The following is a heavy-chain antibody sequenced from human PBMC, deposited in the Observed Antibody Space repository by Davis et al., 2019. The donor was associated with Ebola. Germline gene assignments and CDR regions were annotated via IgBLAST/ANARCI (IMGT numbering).Heavy chain of an antibody. CDR2: IYHSGST. V-gene: IGHV4-59*12. J-gene: IGHJ4*02. Sequence: SETLSLTCTVSGGSISSYYWSWIRQPPGKGLEWIGYIYHSGSTYYNPSLKSRLTISVDTSKNQFSLKLSSVTATDTAVYYCASGYGDYGPEYFDYWGQGTLVTVSS. CDR1: GGSISSYY. D-gene: IGHD4-17*01. CDR3: ASGYGDYGPEYFDY.